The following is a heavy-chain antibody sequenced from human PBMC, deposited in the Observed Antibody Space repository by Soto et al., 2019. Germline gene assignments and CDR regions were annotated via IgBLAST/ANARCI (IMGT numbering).Heavy chain of an antibody. V-gene: IGHV3-30-3*01. CDR2: ITYDGSSK. CDR1: GLSFGDDA. J-gene: IGHJ6*02. Sequence: QVHLVESGGGVVQPGRSLRLFCAASGLSFGDDAMHWVRQAPGKGLEWVAVITYDGSSKYYADSVRGRFTISRDNSKSTLYLQMDSLITKDTAVYYCARDVGTQMDFWSTSGMDVWGQGTTVTVSS. CDR3: ARDVGTQMDFWSTSGMDV. D-gene: IGHD3-3*01.